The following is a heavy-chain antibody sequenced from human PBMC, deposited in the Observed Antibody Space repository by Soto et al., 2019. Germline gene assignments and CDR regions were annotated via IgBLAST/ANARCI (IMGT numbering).Heavy chain of an antibody. CDR1: GGTFSNYA. V-gene: IGHV1-69*13. J-gene: IGHJ6*02. Sequence: GASVKVSCKASGGTFSNYAISWVRQAPGQGLEWVGGIIPMFGTSNYAQNFQGRVSITADESTSTAYMELSSLRSEDTAVYYCARGVRTGFYGMDVCGQGTTATVSS. CDR2: IIPMFGTS. CDR3: ARGVRTGFYGMDV. D-gene: IGHD3-10*01.